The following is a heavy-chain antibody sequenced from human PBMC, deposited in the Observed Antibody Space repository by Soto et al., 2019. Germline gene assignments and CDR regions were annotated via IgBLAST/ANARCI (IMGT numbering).Heavy chain of an antibody. V-gene: IGHV3-74*01. CDR2: INSDGSST. CDR1: GFTFSSYW. CDR3: ARGIAAAGPDY. J-gene: IGHJ4*02. Sequence: GGSLRLSCAASGFTFSSYWMHWVRQAPGKGLVWVSRINSDGSSTSYADSVKGRFTISRDNAKNTLYLQMNSLRAEDTAVYYCARGIAAAGPDYWGQGTLVTVSS. D-gene: IGHD6-13*01.